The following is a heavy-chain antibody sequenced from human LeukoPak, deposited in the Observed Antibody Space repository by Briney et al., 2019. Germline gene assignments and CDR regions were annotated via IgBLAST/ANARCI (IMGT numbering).Heavy chain of an antibody. CDR1: GGTFNSYA. J-gene: IGHJ4*02. D-gene: IGHD3-22*01. Sequence: ASVKVSCKPSGGTFNSYAISWVRQAPGQGLEWMGGIIAIFHTANYAQKFQGRVTMTADEFMSTVYMELSSLRSEDTAVYYCARHSGYHSTTHLDYWGQGTLVTVSS. CDR3: ARHSGYHSTTHLDY. CDR2: IIAIFHTA. V-gene: IGHV1-69*13.